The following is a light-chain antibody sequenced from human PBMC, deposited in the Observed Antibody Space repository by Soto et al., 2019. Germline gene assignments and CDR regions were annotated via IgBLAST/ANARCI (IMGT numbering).Light chain of an antibody. V-gene: IGLV1-47*01. CDR1: SSNFGSND. CDR3: AAWDDSLSGPL. J-gene: IGLJ2*01. Sequence: SVLTQPPSEAGTPGQMDTISWSGSSSNFGSNDVYWYQQLPGTASKLRIYRNNQRTLGVPARFSGSKSGASASXAISGLRSEDEAYYYCAAWDDSLSGPLFGGVSKLTVL. CDR2: RNN.